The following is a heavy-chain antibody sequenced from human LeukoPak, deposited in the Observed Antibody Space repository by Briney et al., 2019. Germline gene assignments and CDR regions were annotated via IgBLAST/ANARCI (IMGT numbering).Heavy chain of an antibody. CDR3: ARLIGLGEVSPYFDS. Sequence: PSETLSLTCTVSGGSISSSSYYWGWIRQPPGKGLEWIGSIYYSGSTYYNPSLKSRVTISVDTSKNQFSLKLSSVTAPDTAVYYCARLIGLGEVSPYFDSWGQGRLVTVSS. CDR1: GGSISSSSYY. CDR2: IYYSGST. J-gene: IGHJ4*02. V-gene: IGHV4-39*07. D-gene: IGHD3-16*01.